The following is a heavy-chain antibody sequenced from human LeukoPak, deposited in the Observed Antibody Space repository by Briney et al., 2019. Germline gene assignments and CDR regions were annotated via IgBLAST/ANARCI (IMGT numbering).Heavy chain of an antibody. D-gene: IGHD3-3*01. CDR3: ARDKAYYDFWSGYSQYNWFDP. J-gene: IGHJ5*02. Sequence: SVKVSCKASGGTFSSYAISWVRQAPGQGLEWMGGIIPIFGTANYAQKFQGRVMITTDESTSTAYMELSSLRSEDTAVYYCARDKAYYDFWSGYSQYNWFDPWGQGTLVTVSS. CDR2: IIPIFGTA. V-gene: IGHV1-69*05. CDR1: GGTFSSYA.